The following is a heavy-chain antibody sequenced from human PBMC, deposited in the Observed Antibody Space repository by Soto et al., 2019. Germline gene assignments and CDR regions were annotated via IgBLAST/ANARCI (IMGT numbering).Heavy chain of an antibody. D-gene: IGHD2-2*01. CDR1: GGTFSSYA. Sequence: SVKVSCKASGGTFSSYAISWVRQAPGQGLEWMGGIIPIFGTANYAQKFQGRVTITADESTSTAYMELSSLRSEDTAVYYCAGDVDIVVVPAALNYYYYGMDVWGQGTTVTVSS. CDR2: IIPIFGTA. CDR3: AGDVDIVVVPAALNYYYYGMDV. J-gene: IGHJ6*02. V-gene: IGHV1-69*13.